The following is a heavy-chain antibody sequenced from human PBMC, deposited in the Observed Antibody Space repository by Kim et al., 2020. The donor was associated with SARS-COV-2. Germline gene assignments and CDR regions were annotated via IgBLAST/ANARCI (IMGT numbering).Heavy chain of an antibody. CDR3: TTVKGDGGYCNRISCYGMD. V-gene: IGHV1-2*02. CDR1: GYSVSGHF. D-gene: IGHD2-2*01. Sequence: ASVKVSCRASGYSVSGHFLHWMRQAPGQRPEWVGWINPQNGATAYAQRLQDRVIITRDTSINTAYMELTRLRPDDTAVYYCTTVKGDGGYCNRISCYGMD. J-gene: IGHJ6*03. CDR2: INPQNGAT.